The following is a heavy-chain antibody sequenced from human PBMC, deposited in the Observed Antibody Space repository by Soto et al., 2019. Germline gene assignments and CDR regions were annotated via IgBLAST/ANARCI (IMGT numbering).Heavy chain of an antibody. CDR2: MYYGGST. J-gene: IGHJ5*02. D-gene: IGHD6-19*01. CDR1: GGSISSSRYY. CDR3: ATLDGGSGWYVDP. V-gene: IGHV4-39*01. Sequence: QLQLQESGPGLVRPSETLSLTCTVSGGSISSSRYYWGWIRQPPGKGLEWIGSMYYGGSTYYNPSLKSRITISVDTSKNQFSLKLTSVTAADTAVYYCATLDGGSGWYVDPWGQGTLVSVSS.